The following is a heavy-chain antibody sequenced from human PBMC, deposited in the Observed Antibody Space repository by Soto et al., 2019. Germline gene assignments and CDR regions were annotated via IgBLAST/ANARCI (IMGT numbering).Heavy chain of an antibody. CDR3: ARDGARITIFGVVYYFDY. CDR2: INPGNGNT. J-gene: IGHJ4*01. D-gene: IGHD3-3*01. Sequence: ASVKVSCKASGYSFTTYPMHWVRQAPGQRLEWMGWINPGNGNTKYSQKLQGRVTISRDTSASTAYMELSSLRSEDTAVYFCARDGARITIFGVVYYFDYWGQGTLVTVSS. CDR1: GYSFTTYP. V-gene: IGHV1-3*01.